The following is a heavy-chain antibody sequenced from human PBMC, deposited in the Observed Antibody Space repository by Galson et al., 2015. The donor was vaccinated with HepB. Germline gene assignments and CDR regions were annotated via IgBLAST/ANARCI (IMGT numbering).Heavy chain of an antibody. CDR2: INHSGST. D-gene: IGHD1-14*01. Sequence: ETLSLTCAVYGGSFSGYYWSWIRQPPGKGLEWIGEINHSGSTNYNPSLKSRVTISVGTSKNQFSLKLSSVAAADTAVYYCARAKVTGGYYYYGMDVWGQGTTVTVSS. CDR3: ARAKVTGGYYYYGMDV. V-gene: IGHV4-34*01. J-gene: IGHJ6*02. CDR1: GGSFSGYY.